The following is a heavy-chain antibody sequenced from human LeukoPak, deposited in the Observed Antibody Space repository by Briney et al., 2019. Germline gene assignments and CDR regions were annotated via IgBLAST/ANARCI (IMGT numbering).Heavy chain of an antibody. J-gene: IGHJ3*02. V-gene: IGHV4-4*07. CDR3: ARAPVLLWFGELLGVAFDI. CDR1: GGSISSYY. Sequence: PSETLSLTCTVSGGSISSYYWSWIRQPAGKGLEWIGRIYTSGSTNYNPSLKSRVTISVDTSKNQFSLKLSSVTAADTAVYYCARAPVLLWFGELLGVAFDIWGQGTMVTVSS. CDR2: IYTSGST. D-gene: IGHD3-10*01.